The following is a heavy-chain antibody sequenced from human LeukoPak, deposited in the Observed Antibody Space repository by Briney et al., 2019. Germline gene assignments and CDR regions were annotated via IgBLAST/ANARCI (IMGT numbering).Heavy chain of an antibody. V-gene: IGHV4-59*01. D-gene: IGHD5-18*01. CDR2: IYYSGST. J-gene: IGHJ4*02. CDR3: ARDTYSYAY. Sequence: SETLSLTFTVSGGSISSYYWSWIRQPPGKGLEWIGYIYYSGSTNYNPSLKSRVTISVDTSKNQFSLKLSSVTAADTAVYYCARDTYSYAYWGQGTLVTVSS. CDR1: GGSISSYY.